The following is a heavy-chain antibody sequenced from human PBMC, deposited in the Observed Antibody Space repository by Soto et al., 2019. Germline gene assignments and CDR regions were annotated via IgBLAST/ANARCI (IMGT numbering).Heavy chain of an antibody. V-gene: IGHV3-30-3*01. J-gene: IGHJ6*02. CDR3: ARAYTGRLPRRADYYYALDV. CDR2: ISYDGSNK. D-gene: IGHD2-15*01. Sequence: GGSLRLSCAASGFTFSSYAMHWVRQAPGKRLEWVAVISYDGSNKYYADSVKGRFTISRDNSKNTLYPQMNSVTVGDTAVYYCARAYTGRLPRRADYYYALDVWGQGIMVTAP. CDR1: GFTFSSYA.